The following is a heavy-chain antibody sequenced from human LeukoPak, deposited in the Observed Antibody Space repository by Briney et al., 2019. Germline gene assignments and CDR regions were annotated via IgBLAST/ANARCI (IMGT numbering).Heavy chain of an antibody. CDR2: IYENGGTT. Sequence: GGSLRLSCVGSGFTFRSHAMSWVRQAPEKGLEFVSGIYENGGTTYYADSVKGRFSISRDNSKNTLYLQMDSLRGEDTAVYYCAKGFRIGYSAHFDYWGQGALVTVSS. CDR1: GFTFRSHA. V-gene: IGHV3-23*01. D-gene: IGHD2-21*01. CDR3: AKGFRIGYSAHFDY. J-gene: IGHJ4*02.